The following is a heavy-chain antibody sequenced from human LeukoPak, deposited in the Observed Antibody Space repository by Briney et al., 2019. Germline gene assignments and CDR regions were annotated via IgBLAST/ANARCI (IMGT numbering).Heavy chain of an antibody. J-gene: IGHJ4*02. CDR1: GGSISSGSYY. Sequence: PSQTLSLTCTVSGGSISSGSYYWSWIRQPAGKGLEWIGRIYTSGSTNYNPSLKSRVTISVDTSENQFSLKLSSVTAADTAVYYCARGGELSNDYWGQGTLVTVSS. CDR3: ARGGELSNDY. V-gene: IGHV4-61*02. D-gene: IGHD1-26*01. CDR2: IYTSGST.